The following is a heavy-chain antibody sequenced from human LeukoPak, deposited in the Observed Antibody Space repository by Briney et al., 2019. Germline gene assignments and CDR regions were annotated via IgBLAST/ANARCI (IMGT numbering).Heavy chain of an antibody. J-gene: IGHJ4*02. V-gene: IGHV1-2*02. CDR3: AREGIAAAPEY. CDR1: GYTFTGYY. Sequence: ASVKVSCKASGYTFTGYYMHWVRQAPGQGLEWMGWINPNSGRTDYAQKFQGRVTMTRDTSISTAYMELSRLRSDDTAVYYCAREGIAAAPEYWGQGTLVTVSS. D-gene: IGHD6-13*01. CDR2: INPNSGRT.